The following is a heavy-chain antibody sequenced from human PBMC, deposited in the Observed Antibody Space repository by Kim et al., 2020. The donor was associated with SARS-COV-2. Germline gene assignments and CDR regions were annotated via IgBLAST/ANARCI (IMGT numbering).Heavy chain of an antibody. CDR3: ARLNDGRYYYYYYGMDV. Sequence: GESLKISCKGSGYSFTSYWIGWVRQMPGKGLEWMGIIYPGDSDTRYSPSFQGQVTISADKSISTAYLQWSSLKASDTAMYYCARLNDGRYYYYYYGMDVWGQGTTVTVSS. CDR2: IYPGDSDT. J-gene: IGHJ6*02. V-gene: IGHV5-51*01. D-gene: IGHD1-1*01. CDR1: GYSFTSYW.